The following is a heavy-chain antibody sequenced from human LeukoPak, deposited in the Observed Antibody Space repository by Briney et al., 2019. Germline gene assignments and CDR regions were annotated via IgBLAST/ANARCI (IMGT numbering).Heavy chain of an antibody. Sequence: SQTLSLTCAVSGGSISSGGYSWSWIRQPPGKGLEWIGYIYHSGSTYYNPSLKSRVTISVDRSKNQFSLKLSSVTAADTAVYYCARVIGYSGYDAFDYWGQGTLVTVSS. CDR1: GGSISSGGYS. CDR3: ARVIGYSGYDAFDY. CDR2: IYHSGST. J-gene: IGHJ4*02. V-gene: IGHV4-30-2*01. D-gene: IGHD5-12*01.